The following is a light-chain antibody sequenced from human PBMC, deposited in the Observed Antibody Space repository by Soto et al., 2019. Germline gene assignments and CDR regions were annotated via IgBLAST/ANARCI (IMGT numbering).Light chain of an antibody. CDR3: QQYNSYPLT. Sequence: DIQMTQSPSTLSASGGDRVSITCRASQSISSWLAWYQQTPGKAPKLLISKASNLESGVPTRFSGSGSGTEFTLTISSLQPDDFATYYCQQYNSYPLTFGGGTKVEIK. CDR2: KAS. CDR1: QSISSW. V-gene: IGKV1-5*03. J-gene: IGKJ4*01.